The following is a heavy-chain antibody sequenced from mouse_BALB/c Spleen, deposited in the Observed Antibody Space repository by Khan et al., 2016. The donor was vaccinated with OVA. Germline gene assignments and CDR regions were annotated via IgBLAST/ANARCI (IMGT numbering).Heavy chain of an antibody. CDR3: TRDKNYYDYLAD. CDR1: GYSITSGYY. D-gene: IGHD1-2*01. J-gene: IGHJ3*01. CDR2: ISYDGSN. V-gene: IGHV3-6*02. Sequence: EVQLQESGPGLVKPSQSLSLTCSVTGYSITSGYYWNWIRQFPGNKLEWMGYISYDGSNNYNPSLKNRISITRDTSENQFFLTLNSVTTEDTATYYCTRDKNYYDYLADWGQGTLVTVSA.